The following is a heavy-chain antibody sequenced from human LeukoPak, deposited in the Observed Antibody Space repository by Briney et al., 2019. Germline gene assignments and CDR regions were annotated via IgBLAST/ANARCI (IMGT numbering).Heavy chain of an antibody. J-gene: IGHJ3*01. Sequence: GGSLRLSCAASGFTVSSNYMSWVRQGPGKGLEWVSFIYSGDSTYYADSVKGRFTISRDNPKNTLYLQMNSLRAEDTAVYYCTRVGEDDTFDLWGQGTMVTVSS. CDR3: TRVGEDDTFDL. CDR2: IYSGDST. D-gene: IGHD3-16*01. CDR1: GFTVSSNY. V-gene: IGHV3-66*01.